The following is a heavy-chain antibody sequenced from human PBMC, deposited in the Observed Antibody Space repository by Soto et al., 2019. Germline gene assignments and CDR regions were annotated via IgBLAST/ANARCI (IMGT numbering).Heavy chain of an antibody. Sequence: VSVKVSFKASGYTFTSYGISWVRQAPGQGLEWMGWISAYNGNTNYAQKLQGRVTMTTDTSTSTAYMELRSLRSDDTAVYYCARVSGYDFWSGYYPELYYYGMDVWGQGTTVTVSS. J-gene: IGHJ6*02. CDR1: GYTFTSYG. V-gene: IGHV1-18*01. CDR3: ARVSGYDFWSGYYPELYYYGMDV. CDR2: ISAYNGNT. D-gene: IGHD3-3*01.